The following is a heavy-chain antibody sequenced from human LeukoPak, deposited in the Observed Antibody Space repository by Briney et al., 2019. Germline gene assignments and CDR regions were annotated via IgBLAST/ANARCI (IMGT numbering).Heavy chain of an antibody. Sequence: KPGGSLRLSCAASRFTFSTYSMNWVRQAPGKGLEWVSSISSSSRYIYYADSVKGRFTISRDNAKNSLYLQMNSLRAEDTAVYYCARETYCTNTSCPIGDHFDYWGQGTLVTVSS. D-gene: IGHD2-2*01. V-gene: IGHV3-21*01. CDR2: ISSSSRYI. CDR1: RFTFSTYS. J-gene: IGHJ4*02. CDR3: ARETYCTNTSCPIGDHFDY.